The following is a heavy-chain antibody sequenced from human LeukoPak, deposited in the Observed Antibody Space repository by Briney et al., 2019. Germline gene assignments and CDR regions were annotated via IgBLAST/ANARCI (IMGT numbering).Heavy chain of an antibody. CDR1: GGSISSYY. CDR3: ARDPKDAFDI. Sequence: SETLSLTCTVSGGSISSYYWSWIRQPPGKGLEWIGYIYYSGSTNYNPSLKSRVTISVDTSKNQFSLKLSSVTAADTAVYYCARDPKDAFDIWGQGTMVTVSS. CDR2: IYYSGST. J-gene: IGHJ3*02. V-gene: IGHV4-59*01.